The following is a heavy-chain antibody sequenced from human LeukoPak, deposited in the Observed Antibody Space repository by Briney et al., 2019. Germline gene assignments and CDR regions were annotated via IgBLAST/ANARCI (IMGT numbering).Heavy chain of an antibody. J-gene: IGHJ4*02. V-gene: IGHV3-33*06. D-gene: IGHD2-2*01. Sequence: PGTSLRLSCAASGSTFSHYAMHWVRQAPGKGLEWVAVIWYDGSHDTYTDSAKGRFTVSRDNFKNVLHLQMNSLRVEDTAVYYCAKEGDYCSSSGCHKRGIDYWGQGTLVTVSS. CDR3: AKEGDYCSSSGCHKRGIDY. CDR2: IWYDGSHD. CDR1: GSTFSHYA.